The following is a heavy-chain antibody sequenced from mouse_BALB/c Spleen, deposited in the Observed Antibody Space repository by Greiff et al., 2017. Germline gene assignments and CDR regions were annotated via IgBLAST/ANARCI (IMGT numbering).Heavy chain of an antibody. Sequence: DVMLVESGGDLVKPGGSLKLSCAASGFTFSSYGMSWVRQTPDKRLEWVATISSGGSYTYYPDSVKGRFTISRDNAKNTLYLQMSSLKSEDTAMYYCARRRELTGHDIDYWGQGTTLTVSS. V-gene: IGHV5-6*02. CDR1: GFTFSSYG. CDR3: ARRRELTGHDIDY. CDR2: ISSGGSYT. J-gene: IGHJ2*01. D-gene: IGHD4-1*01.